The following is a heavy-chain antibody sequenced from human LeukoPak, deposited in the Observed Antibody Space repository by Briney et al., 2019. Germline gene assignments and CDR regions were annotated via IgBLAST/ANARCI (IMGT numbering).Heavy chain of an antibody. J-gene: IGHJ6*03. D-gene: IGHD6-19*01. CDR1: GFTFRNHW. V-gene: IGHV3-7*01. CDR3: ARVGLAVAGLSFYYYYYMDV. Sequence: GGSLRLSCTASGFTFRNHWMTWVRQAPGKGLEWVAHIKQDGSEGYYVDSVKGRFTISRDNAKNSLYLQMNSLRAEDTAVYYCARVGLAVAGLSFYYYYYMDVWGKGTTVTVSS. CDR2: IKQDGSEG.